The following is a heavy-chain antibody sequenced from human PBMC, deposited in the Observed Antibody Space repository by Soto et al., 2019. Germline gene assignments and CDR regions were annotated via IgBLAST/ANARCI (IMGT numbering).Heavy chain of an antibody. CDR3: ARVVTVGLAAPD. D-gene: IGHD6-6*01. V-gene: IGHV4-31*03. CDR2: IYYSGST. CDR1: GGSISSGGYY. Sequence: PSETLSLTCTVSGGSISSGGYYWSWIRQHPGKGLEWIGYIYYSGSTYYNPSLKSRVTIPVDTSKNQFSLKLSSVTAADTAVYYCARVVTVGLAAPDWGQGTLVTVSS. J-gene: IGHJ4*02.